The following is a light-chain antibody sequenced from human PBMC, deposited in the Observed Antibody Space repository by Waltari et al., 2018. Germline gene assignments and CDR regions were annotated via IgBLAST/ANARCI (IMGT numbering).Light chain of an antibody. V-gene: IGLV1-44*01. CDR2: SDN. Sequence: QSVLTPPPSASGTPGQRVTISCSGGASNIGSKTVNWYQQLPRTAPKLLIYSDNERPSGVPDRFSGSKSGASASLAISGLQSEDEADYYCAAWDDSLDGLYVFGTGTKVTVL. J-gene: IGLJ1*01. CDR1: ASNIGSKT. CDR3: AAWDDSLDGLYV.